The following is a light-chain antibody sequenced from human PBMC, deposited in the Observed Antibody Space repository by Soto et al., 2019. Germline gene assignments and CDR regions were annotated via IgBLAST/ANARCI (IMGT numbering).Light chain of an antibody. CDR2: DAS. CDR1: QSINRH. CDR3: QQYGTSEII. V-gene: IGKV3-11*01. J-gene: IGKJ5*01. Sequence: EIVLTQSPATLSLSPGERATLSCRASQSINRHLAWYRQKPVQAPRLLIYDASKRATGIPDRFSGSGSGTDFTLTISRLEPEDFAVFYCQQYGTSEIIFGQGTRLEI.